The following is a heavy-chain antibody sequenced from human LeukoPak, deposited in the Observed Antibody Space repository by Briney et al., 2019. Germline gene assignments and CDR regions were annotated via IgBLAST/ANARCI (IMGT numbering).Heavy chain of an antibody. CDR3: ARVRGDAGYFDL. CDR2: IYHSVST. D-gene: IGHD4-17*01. CDR1: GYSISGGYY. V-gene: IGHV4-38-2*02. J-gene: IGHJ2*01. Sequence: SETLSLTCTVSGYSISGGYYWGWIRQPPGEGLEWIGSIYHSVSTYYNPSLKSRVTISVDTSKNQFSLKLSSVTAADTAVYYCARVRGDAGYFDLWGRGTLVTVSS.